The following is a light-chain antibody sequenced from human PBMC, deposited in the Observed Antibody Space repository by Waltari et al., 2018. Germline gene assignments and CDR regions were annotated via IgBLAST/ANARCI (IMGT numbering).Light chain of an antibody. J-gene: IGLJ2*01. CDR3: CSYAGTYTLV. CDR1: DRDVGGYNF. Sequence: QSALTQPRSVSGSPGQSVTISCPESDRDVGGYNFLSWFQQHPGKAPKLIIYDINLRPSGVPHRFSGSKSGNTASLTISGLQADDEADYYCCSYAGTYTLVFGGGTKLTVL. V-gene: IGLV2-11*01. CDR2: DIN.